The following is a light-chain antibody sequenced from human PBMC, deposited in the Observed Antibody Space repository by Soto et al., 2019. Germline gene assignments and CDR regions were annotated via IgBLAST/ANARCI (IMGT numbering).Light chain of an antibody. J-gene: IGLJ2*01. Sequence: QSALTQPRSVSGSPGQSVTISCTGTSSDVGGYNHVSWYQQHPGKAPKVIIYDVINRPSGVPDRFSGSKSGNTASLTISGLQAEDEADYYCGTWDTGLSAGVFGGGTKLTVL. V-gene: IGLV2-11*01. CDR3: GTWDTGLSAGV. CDR1: SSDVGGYNH. CDR2: DVI.